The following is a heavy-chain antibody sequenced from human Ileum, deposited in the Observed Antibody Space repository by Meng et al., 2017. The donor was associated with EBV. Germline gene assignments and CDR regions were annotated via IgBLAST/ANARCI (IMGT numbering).Heavy chain of an antibody. V-gene: IGHV4-61*01. CDR3: AGDPHSGSPH. Sequence: QLEESGPGLVKPSESLSLTCTVSGGTVSSAHSFWTWIRQPTGKGLEWIGYMSYSGSTNYSPPLESRVTISVDTSKNQFSLKLSSVTAADTAVYYCAGDPHSGSPHWGQGTLVTVSS. D-gene: IGHD1-26*01. J-gene: IGHJ4*02. CDR1: GGTVSSAHSF. CDR2: MSYSGST.